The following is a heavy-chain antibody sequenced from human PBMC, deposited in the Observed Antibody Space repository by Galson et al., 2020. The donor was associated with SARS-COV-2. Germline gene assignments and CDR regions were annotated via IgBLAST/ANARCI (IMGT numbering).Heavy chain of an antibody. CDR2: ISSDGSNS. V-gene: IGHV3-30*04. Sequence: SLMISCADSGFTFSNYVMHWVRQAPGKGPEWAAVISSDGSNSFYADSLKGRFTISRDNSKSTLYLQMNSLRAEDTAVYYCARGGEWELPYYFDYWGQGTLVTVSS. CDR3: ARGGEWELPYYFDY. D-gene: IGHD1-26*01. J-gene: IGHJ4*02. CDR1: GFTFSNYV.